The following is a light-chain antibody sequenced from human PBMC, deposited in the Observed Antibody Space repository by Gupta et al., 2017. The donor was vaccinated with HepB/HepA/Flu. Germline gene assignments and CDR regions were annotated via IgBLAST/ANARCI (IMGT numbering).Light chain of an antibody. V-gene: IGLV3-19*01. CDR3: NSRDGSGTYLG. CDR2: DRN. Sequence: SSELTQDPAVSVALGQTVRITCQGDSLRRFYASWYQQKPGQAPVLVIYDRNNRPSGIPDRFSGSSSGNTASLTINGAQAEDEADYYCNSRDGSGTYLGFGGGTKLTVL. J-gene: IGLJ2*01. CDR1: SLRRFY.